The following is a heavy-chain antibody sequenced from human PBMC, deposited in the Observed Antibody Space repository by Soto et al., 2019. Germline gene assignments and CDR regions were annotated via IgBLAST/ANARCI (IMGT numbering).Heavy chain of an antibody. J-gene: IGHJ2*01. Sequence: PGKGLEWVSYISHNGNTIDYAESAKGRFTISRDNAKKSLFLQMNSLTAEGTAVYYCFCFQARDGIRFCRPVSAFLLNRSSDL. CDR3: FCFQARDGIRFCRPVSAFLLNRSSDL. CDR2: ISHNGNTI. D-gene: IGHD2-15*01. V-gene: IGHV3-11*01.